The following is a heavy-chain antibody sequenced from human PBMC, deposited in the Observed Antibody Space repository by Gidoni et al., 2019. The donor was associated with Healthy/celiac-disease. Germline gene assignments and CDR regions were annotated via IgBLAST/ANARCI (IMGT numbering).Heavy chain of an antibody. CDR3: ARDVSSRRQLYGMDV. Sequence: EVQLVESGGGLVKPGGSLRLSCAASGFTFSSYSMNWVRQAPGKGLEWVSSISSSSSYIYYADSVKGRFTISRDNAKNSLYLQMNSLRAEDTAVYYCARDVSSRRQLYGMDVWGQGTTVTVSS. CDR1: GFTFSSYS. V-gene: IGHV3-21*01. D-gene: IGHD3-16*02. CDR2: ISSSSSYI. J-gene: IGHJ6*02.